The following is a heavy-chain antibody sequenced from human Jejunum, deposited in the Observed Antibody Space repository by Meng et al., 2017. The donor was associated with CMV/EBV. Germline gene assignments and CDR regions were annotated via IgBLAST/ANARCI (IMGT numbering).Heavy chain of an antibody. CDR1: GLTVSNSY. V-gene: IGHV3-66*01. CDR3: AREGTTLVTYDY. J-gene: IGHJ4*02. D-gene: IGHD5-18*01. Sequence: QMLGCGGGLGQPGGTLGLSGAALGLTVSNSYMSWVRQAPGKGLEWVSVIYGGGSTYYADSVKGRFTISRDSSKNTLYLQMNSLRAEDTAVYYCAREGTTLVTYDYWGQGTLVTVSS. CDR2: IYGGGST.